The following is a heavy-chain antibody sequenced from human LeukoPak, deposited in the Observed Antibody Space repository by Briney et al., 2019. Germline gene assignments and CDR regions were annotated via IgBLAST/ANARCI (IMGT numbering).Heavy chain of an antibody. J-gene: IGHJ5*02. CDR2: ISGSGGST. CDR1: GFTVSSNY. CDR3: AKMGDDFWSGYYNWFDP. Sequence: PGGSLRLSCAASGFTVSSNYMSWVRQAPGKGLEWVSAISGSGGSTYYADSVKGRFTISRDNSKNTLYLQMNSLRAEDTAVYYCAKMGDDFWSGYYNWFDPWGQGTLVTVSS. V-gene: IGHV3-23*01. D-gene: IGHD3-3*01.